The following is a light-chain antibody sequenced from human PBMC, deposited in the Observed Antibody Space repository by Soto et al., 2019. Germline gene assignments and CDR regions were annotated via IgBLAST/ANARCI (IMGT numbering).Light chain of an antibody. V-gene: IGKV1-5*03. CDR1: QSISSW. Sequence: DIQMTQSPSTLSASVGDRVTITCGASQSISSWLAWYQQKPGKAPKLLIYKASSLESGVPSRFSGSGSGTEFTLTISSLQPDDFATYYCQQYSNYPGTFGQGTKVDIK. CDR2: KAS. CDR3: QQYSNYPGT. J-gene: IGKJ1*01.